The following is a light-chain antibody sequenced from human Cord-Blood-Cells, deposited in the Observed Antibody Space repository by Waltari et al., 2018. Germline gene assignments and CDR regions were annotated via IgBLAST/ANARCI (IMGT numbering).Light chain of an antibody. Sequence: QSALTQPASVSGSPGQSITISCTGTSSDVGSYNLVSWYQQHPGQAPKRMIYEGSKRPSGVSSRFSGSKSGNTASLTISGLQAEDEADYYCCSYAGSSYVFGTGTKVTVL. CDR2: EGS. CDR1: SSDVGSYNL. CDR3: CSYAGSSYV. V-gene: IGLV2-23*01. J-gene: IGLJ1*01.